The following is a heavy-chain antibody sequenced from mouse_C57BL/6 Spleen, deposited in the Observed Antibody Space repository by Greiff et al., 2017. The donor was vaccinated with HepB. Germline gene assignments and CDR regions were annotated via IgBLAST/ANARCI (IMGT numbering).Heavy chain of an antibody. V-gene: IGHV1-72*01. Sequence: VKLQESGAELVKPGASVKLSCKASGYTFTSYWMHWVKQRPGRGLEWIGRIDPYSGGTKYNEKFKSKATLTVDKPSSTAYMQLSSLTSEDSAVYDCARSGGWSWYFDGWGTGTTVTVSS. CDR1: GYTFTSYW. D-gene: IGHD2-3*01. J-gene: IGHJ1*03. CDR2: IDPYSGGT. CDR3: ARSGGWSWYFDG.